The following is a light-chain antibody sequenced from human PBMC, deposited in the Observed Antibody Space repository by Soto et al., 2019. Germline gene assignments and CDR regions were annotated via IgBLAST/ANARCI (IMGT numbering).Light chain of an antibody. J-gene: IGKJ1*01. Sequence: ESVLTQSPGTLSLSPGERATLSCRASQSVSSTSLAWYQQRPGQAPRLLIYGASSRATGIPDRFSGSGSGTGFTFTISRREPEDFEVYYCQQYVSSPPSWTFGQGTKVEIK. CDR2: GAS. V-gene: IGKV3-20*01. CDR3: QQYVSSPPSWT. CDR1: QSVSSTS.